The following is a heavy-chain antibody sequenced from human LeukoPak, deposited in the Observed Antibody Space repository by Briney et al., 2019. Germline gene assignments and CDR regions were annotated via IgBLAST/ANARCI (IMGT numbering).Heavy chain of an antibody. CDR3: ARDDMGHCSSTSCYYYYMDV. D-gene: IGHD2-2*01. J-gene: IGHJ6*03. V-gene: IGHV4-39*07. CDR1: GGSISSSSYY. Sequence: SETLSLTCTVSGGSISSSSYYWGWIRQPPGKGLEWIGSIYYSGSTYYNPSLKSRVTISVDTSKNQFSLKLSSVTAADAAVYYCARDDMGHCSSTSCYYYYMDVWGKGTTVTVSS. CDR2: IYYSGST.